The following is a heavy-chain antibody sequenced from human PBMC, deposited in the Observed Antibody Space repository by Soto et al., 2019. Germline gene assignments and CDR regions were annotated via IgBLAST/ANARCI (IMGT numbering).Heavy chain of an antibody. CDR3: ARVTEPGTNYFDQ. CDR1: GYTFTNYD. CDR2: MNPNSGNT. D-gene: IGHD6-13*01. Sequence: QVQLVQSGTEVKKPGASVKVSSKASGYTFTNYDINWVRQATGQGLEWMGWMNPNSGNTGYAQKFQGRITMTRNTSITTAYMELSSLRSEDTAVYYCARVTEPGTNYFDQWGQGTLVTVSS. V-gene: IGHV1-8*01. J-gene: IGHJ4*02.